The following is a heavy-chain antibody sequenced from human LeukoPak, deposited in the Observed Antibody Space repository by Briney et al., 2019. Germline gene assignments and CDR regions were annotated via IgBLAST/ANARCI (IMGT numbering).Heavy chain of an antibody. J-gene: IGHJ6*03. Sequence: GGSLRLSCAASGFTVSSNYMNWVRQAPGKGLEWVSVIYGGGSTYYADSVKGRFTISRDNAKNSLYLQMNSLRAEDTALYYCARVNGDYVGYMGVWGKGTTVTVSS. D-gene: IGHD4-17*01. V-gene: IGHV3-53*01. CDR3: ARVNGDYVGYMGV. CDR1: GFTVSSNY. CDR2: IYGGGST.